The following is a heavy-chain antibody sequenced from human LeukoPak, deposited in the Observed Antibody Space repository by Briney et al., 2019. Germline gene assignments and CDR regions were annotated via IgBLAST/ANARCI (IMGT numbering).Heavy chain of an antibody. CDR3: ARVAKERVGGVYYFDY. Sequence: GGSLRLSCAASGFTFSDYDMHWVRQATGKGLEWVSAIGTAGDIYYTGSVKGRFTISRENAKKSLYLQMNSLRAGDTAVYYCARVAKERVGGVYYFDYWGQGTLVTVSS. V-gene: IGHV3-13*01. D-gene: IGHD1-1*01. CDR1: GFTFSDYD. CDR2: IGTAGDI. J-gene: IGHJ4*02.